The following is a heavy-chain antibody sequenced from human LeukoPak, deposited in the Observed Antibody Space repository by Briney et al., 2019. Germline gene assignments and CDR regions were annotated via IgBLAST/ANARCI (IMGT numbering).Heavy chain of an antibody. Sequence: SETLSLTCTVSGGSISSYYSSWIRQPAGKGLGWIGRIYTSGSTNYSPSLKSRVTMSVDTSKNQFSLKLSSVTAADTAVYYCASGADYCDSRVYFDYWRRGTLVTVSS. CDR1: GGSISSYY. V-gene: IGHV4-4*07. CDR2: IYTSGST. CDR3: ASGADYCDSRVYFDY. D-gene: IGHD3-22*01. J-gene: IGHJ4*02.